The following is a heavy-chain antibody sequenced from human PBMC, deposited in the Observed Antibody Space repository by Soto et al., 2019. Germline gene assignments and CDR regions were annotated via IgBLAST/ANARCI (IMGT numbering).Heavy chain of an antibody. CDR3: ASSTHYYYYMDV. Sequence: GGSLRLSCAASGFTFSSYWMHWVRQAPGKGLVWVSRINSDGSSTSYADSVKGRFTISRDNAKNTLYLQMNSLRAEDTAVYYCASSTHYYYYMDVWGKGTTVTVSS. J-gene: IGHJ6*03. D-gene: IGHD2-15*01. V-gene: IGHV3-74*01. CDR1: GFTFSSYW. CDR2: INSDGSST.